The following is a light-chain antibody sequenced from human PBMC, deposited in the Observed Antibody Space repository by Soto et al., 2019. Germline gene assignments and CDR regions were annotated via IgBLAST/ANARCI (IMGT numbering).Light chain of an antibody. CDR1: QSVSSY. Sequence: IVLTQSPATLSLSPGERATLSCRASQSVSSYLAWYQQKPGQAPRLLIYGASSRATGIPDRFSGSGSGTDFTLTISRLEPEDFAVYYCQQYGSSPSTFGQGTKVDIK. CDR3: QQYGSSPST. V-gene: IGKV3-20*01. CDR2: GAS. J-gene: IGKJ1*01.